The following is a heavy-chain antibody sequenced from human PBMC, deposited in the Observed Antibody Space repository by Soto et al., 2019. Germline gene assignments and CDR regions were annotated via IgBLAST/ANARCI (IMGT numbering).Heavy chain of an antibody. CDR2: IYYSGGT. D-gene: IGHD3-22*01. CDR1: GGSISSSSYY. J-gene: IGHJ5*02. V-gene: IGHV4-39*01. Sequence: KTSETLSLTCTVSGGSISSSSYYWGWIRQPPETGLEWIGSIYYSGGTYYNPSLKSRVTISVDTSKNQFSLKLSSVTAADTAVYYCARRGRDYYDSSGYQRRFDPWGQGTLVTVSS. CDR3: ARRGRDYYDSSGYQRRFDP.